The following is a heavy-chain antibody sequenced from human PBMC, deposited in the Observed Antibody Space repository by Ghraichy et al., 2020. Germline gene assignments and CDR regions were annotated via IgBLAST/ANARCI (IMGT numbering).Heavy chain of an antibody. D-gene: IGHD3-10*01. J-gene: IGHJ4*02. Sequence: GGSLRLSCAASGFTFSNFCMNWVRQAPGKGLEWVSYISSGSSSIHYAGSVKGRFTISRDDAKNSLYLQMNSLRAEDTAVNYCKRDVYYGSGSLGDFWGQGTLVTVSS. CDR3: KRDVYYGSGSLGDF. CDR1: GFTFSNFC. V-gene: IGHV3-48*01. CDR2: ISSGSSSI.